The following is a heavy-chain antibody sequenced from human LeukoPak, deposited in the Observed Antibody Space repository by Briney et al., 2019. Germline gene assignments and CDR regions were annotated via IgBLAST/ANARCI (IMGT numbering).Heavy chain of an antibody. CDR3: ARDSTNYGGNSH. J-gene: IGHJ4*02. CDR2: ISGSGSTI. CDR1: GFTFSSYA. Sequence: GGSPRLSCAASGFTFSSYAMSWVRQAPGKGLEWVSAISGSGSTIYYADSVKGRFTISRDNAKNSLYLQMNSLRAEDTAVYYCARDSTNYGGNSHWGQGTLVTVSS. D-gene: IGHD4-23*01. V-gene: IGHV3-48*04.